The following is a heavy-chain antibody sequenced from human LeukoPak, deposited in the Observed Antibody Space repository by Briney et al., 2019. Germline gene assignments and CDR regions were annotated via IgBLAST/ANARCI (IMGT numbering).Heavy chain of an antibody. J-gene: IGHJ4*02. V-gene: IGHV3-30*04. CDR3: ARDPRIAAAYFDY. D-gene: IGHD6-13*01. Sequence: GRSLRLSCAASGFTFSSYAMHWVRQAPGKGLEWVAVISYDGSNKYYADSVKGRFTFSRDNSKNTLYLQMNSLRAEDTAVYYCARDPRIAAAYFDYWGQGTLVTVSS. CDR1: GFTFSSYA. CDR2: ISYDGSNK.